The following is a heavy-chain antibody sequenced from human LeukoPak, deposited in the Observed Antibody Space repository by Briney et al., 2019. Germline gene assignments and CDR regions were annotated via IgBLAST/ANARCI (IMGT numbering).Heavy chain of an antibody. CDR1: GDSISNYY. Sequence: SETLSLTCSVSGDSISNYYWNWIRQSPGKGLEWIGHIFVGGSTNHNPSLKSRVTISVDTSKNQFSLKLSSVTAADTAVYYCARDYYDSSGYYTGNWFDPWGQGTLVTVSS. J-gene: IGHJ5*02. D-gene: IGHD3-22*01. CDR3: ARDYYDSSGYYTGNWFDP. CDR2: IFVGGST. V-gene: IGHV4-4*09.